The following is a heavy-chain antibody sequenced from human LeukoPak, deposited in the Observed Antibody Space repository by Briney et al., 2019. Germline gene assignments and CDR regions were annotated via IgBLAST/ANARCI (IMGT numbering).Heavy chain of an antibody. CDR1: GFSVSSNY. V-gene: IGHV3-53*01. CDR3: ARDRDPGYYDTNGYRRINAFDI. D-gene: IGHD3-22*01. Sequence: GGSLRLSCAASGFSVSSNYVSWVRQAPGKGLEWVSVIYSGGTTYYADSIKGRFTLSRDNAKNSLYLQMNSLRAEDTAVYYCARDRDPGYYDTNGYRRINAFDILGQGTMVTVSS. J-gene: IGHJ3*02. CDR2: IYSGGTT.